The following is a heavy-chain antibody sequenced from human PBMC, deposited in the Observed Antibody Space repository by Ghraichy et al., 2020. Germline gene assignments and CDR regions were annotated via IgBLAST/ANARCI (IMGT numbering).Heavy chain of an antibody. CDR2: IYSGGST. J-gene: IGHJ3*02. CDR3: SIVVVPAGRDAFDI. V-gene: IGHV3-53*01. D-gene: IGHD2-2*01. CDR1: GFTVSSNY. Sequence: LTCAASGFTVSSNYMSWVRQAPGKGLEWVSVIYSGGSTYYADSVKGRFTISRDNSKNTLYLQMNSLRAEDTAVYYCSIVVVPAGRDAFDIWGQGTMVTVSS.